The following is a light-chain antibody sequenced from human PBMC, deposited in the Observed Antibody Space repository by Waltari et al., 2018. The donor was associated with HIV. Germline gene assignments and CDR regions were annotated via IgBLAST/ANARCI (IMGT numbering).Light chain of an antibody. V-gene: IGLV1-47*01. CDR3: AAWDDSLSVVYV. J-gene: IGLJ1*01. CDR2: RNN. Sequence: QSVLTQPPSASGTPGQRVTISCSGSSSNIGSKYVYWYQQLPGTAPKLLIYRNNQRPSGVADRFSGSKSGTSASLAISGLRSEDEADYYCAAWDDSLSVVYVFGTGTKVTVL. CDR1: SSNIGSKY.